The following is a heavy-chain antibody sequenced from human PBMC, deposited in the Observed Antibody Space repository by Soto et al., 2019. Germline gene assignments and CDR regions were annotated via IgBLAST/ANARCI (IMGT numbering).Heavy chain of an antibody. CDR2: ISAYNGNT. J-gene: IGHJ4*02. CDR3: ASDGGTTVNSKDY. D-gene: IGHD4-17*01. Sequence: QVQLVQSGAEVKKPGASVKVYCKASGYTFTSYGISWVRQAPGQGREWMGWISAYNGNTNYAQKFQGRVTMITDTSTSTAYMELGSLRSDDTAVYYCASDGGTTVNSKDYWGQGTLVTVSS. CDR1: GYTFTSYG. V-gene: IGHV1-18*01.